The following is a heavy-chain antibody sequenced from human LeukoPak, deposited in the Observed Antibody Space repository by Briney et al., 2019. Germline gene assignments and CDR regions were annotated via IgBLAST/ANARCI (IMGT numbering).Heavy chain of an antibody. Sequence: GGSLRLPCAASGFTFSSYGMHWVRQAPGKGLEWVAVIWYDGSNKYYADSVKGQFTISRDNSKNTLYLQMNSLRAEDTAVYYCARDPTAAGNYYYYMDVWGKGTTVTVSS. CDR3: ARDPTAAGNYYYYMDV. CDR1: GFTFSSYG. J-gene: IGHJ6*03. D-gene: IGHD6-13*01. V-gene: IGHV3-33*01. CDR2: IWYDGSNK.